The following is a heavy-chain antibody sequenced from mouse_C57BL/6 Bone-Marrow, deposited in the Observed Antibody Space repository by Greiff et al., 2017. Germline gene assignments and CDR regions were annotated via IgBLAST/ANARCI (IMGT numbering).Heavy chain of an antibody. D-gene: IGHD1-1*01. CDR2: IDPSDSYT. CDR1: GYTFTSYW. V-gene: IGHV1-69*01. J-gene: IGHJ1*03. CDR3: ARDGSSFYWYFDV. Sequence: VQLQQSGAELVMPGASVKLSCKASGYTFTSYWMHWVKQRPGQGLEWIGEIDPSDSYTNYNQKFKGKSTLTVDKSSSTAYMQISSLTSEDSAVYYCARDGSSFYWYFDVWGTGTTVTVSS.